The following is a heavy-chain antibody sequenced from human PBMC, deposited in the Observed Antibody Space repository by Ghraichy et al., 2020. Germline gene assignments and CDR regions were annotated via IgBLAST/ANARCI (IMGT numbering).Heavy chain of an antibody. Sequence: SETLSLTCTVSGGSISSYYWSWIRQPPGKGLEWIGYIYYSGSINYNPSLKSRVTISVDTSKNQFSLKLSSVTAADTAVYYCARTLPGIAVAGYWYFDLWGRGTLVTVSS. D-gene: IGHD6-19*01. CDR3: ARTLPGIAVAGYWYFDL. V-gene: IGHV4-59*01. CDR2: IYYSGSI. CDR1: GGSISSYY. J-gene: IGHJ2*01.